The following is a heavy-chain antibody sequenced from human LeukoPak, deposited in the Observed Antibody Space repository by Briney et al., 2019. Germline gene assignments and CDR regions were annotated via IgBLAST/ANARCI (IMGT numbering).Heavy chain of an antibody. CDR2: ISTDNGNT. D-gene: IGHD3-3*01. V-gene: IGHV1-18*04. Sequence: ASVKVSCKASGYTFTGYYMHWVRQAPGQGLEWMGWISTDNGNTNSAQKVQGRISMTADTSTNTAYMELKSLRSDDTAIYYCARGRVPPFDHWGQGTLVTVSS. CDR3: ARGRVPPFDH. CDR1: GYTFTGYY. J-gene: IGHJ4*02.